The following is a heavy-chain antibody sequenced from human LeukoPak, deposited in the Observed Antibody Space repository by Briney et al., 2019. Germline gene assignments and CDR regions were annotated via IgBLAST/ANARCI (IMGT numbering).Heavy chain of an antibody. CDR1: GYTFNSYG. J-gene: IGHJ4*02. CDR3: ARGLYSSSWYFDY. CDR2: ISAYNGDT. D-gene: IGHD6-13*01. Sequence: ASVKVSCKASGYTFNSYGINWVRQAPAQGLEWMGWISAYNGDTNNAQSLQGRVTMTTDTSTTTAYMELRSLRSDDTAVCYCARGLYSSSWYFDYWGQGTLVTVSS. V-gene: IGHV1-18*01.